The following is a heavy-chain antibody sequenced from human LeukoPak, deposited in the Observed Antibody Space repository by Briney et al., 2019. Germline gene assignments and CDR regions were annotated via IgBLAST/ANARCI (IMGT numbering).Heavy chain of an antibody. CDR2: INTDGSST. V-gene: IGHV3-74*01. CDR1: GFTFSSYW. CDR3: ARDRSLKAFDY. Sequence: GGSLRLSCAASGFTFSSYWMHWVRQAPGKGLEWVSRINTDGSSTSYADSVKGRFTISRDNAKNTLYLQMNSLRAEDTAVYYCARDRSLKAFDYWGQGTLVTVSS. J-gene: IGHJ4*02.